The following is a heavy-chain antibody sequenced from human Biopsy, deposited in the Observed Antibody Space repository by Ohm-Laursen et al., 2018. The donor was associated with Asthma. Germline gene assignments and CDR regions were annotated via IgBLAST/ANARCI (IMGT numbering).Heavy chain of an antibody. CDR1: GGSINNFY. CDR3: ARGVDRVTGLLDHFDS. Sequence: TLSLTCTVSGGSINNFYWSWIRQPPGKGLESIGHVYYSGSTNYNPSLKSRVTISIDASKNQFSLKLTSGTAADTAVYYCARGVDRVTGLLDHFDSWGQGTLVTVSS. J-gene: IGHJ4*02. D-gene: IGHD2-21*02. V-gene: IGHV4-59*01. CDR2: VYYSGST.